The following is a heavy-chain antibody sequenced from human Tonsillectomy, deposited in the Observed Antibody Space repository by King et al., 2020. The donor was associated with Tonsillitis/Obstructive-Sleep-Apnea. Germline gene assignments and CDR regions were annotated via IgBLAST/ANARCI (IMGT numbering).Heavy chain of an antibody. Sequence: EVQLVESGGGLVKPGGSLRLSCAASGFTFSNAWMSWVRQAPGKGLEWVGRIKSKTDGGTTDYAAPVKGRFTISRDDSKNTLYLQMNSLKTDDTAVYYCTTGEEGAEVRYYYMDVWGKGTTVTVSS. J-gene: IGHJ6*03. CDR1: GFTFSNAW. V-gene: IGHV3-15*01. D-gene: IGHD1-26*01. CDR3: TTGEEGAEVRYYYMDV. CDR2: IKSKTDGGTT.